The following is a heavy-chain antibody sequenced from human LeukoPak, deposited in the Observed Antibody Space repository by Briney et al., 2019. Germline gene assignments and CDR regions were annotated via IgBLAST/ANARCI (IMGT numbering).Heavy chain of an antibody. CDR3: ARLSRGVGAAKTFDY. CDR2: IYHSGST. D-gene: IGHD1-26*01. Sequence: SQTLSLTCTVSGGSISSGGYYWSWIRQPPGKGLEWIGYIYHSGSTNYNPSLKSRVTISVDTSKDQFSLRLTSVTAAGTAVYYCARLSRGVGAAKTFDYWGQGILVTVSS. V-gene: IGHV4-30-2*01. J-gene: IGHJ4*02. CDR1: GGSISSGGYY.